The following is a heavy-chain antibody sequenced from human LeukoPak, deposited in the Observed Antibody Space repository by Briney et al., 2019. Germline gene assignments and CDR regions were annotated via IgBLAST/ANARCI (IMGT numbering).Heavy chain of an antibody. J-gene: IGHJ4*02. Sequence: ASVKVSCKASGYTFTSYGISWVRQAPGQGLEWMGWISAYNGNTNYAQKLQGRVTMTTDTSTSTAYMELRSLRSDDTAVYYCARDGPGTSTPATNYFDYWGQGALVTVSS. V-gene: IGHV1-18*01. D-gene: IGHD4-23*01. CDR1: GYTFTSYG. CDR2: ISAYNGNT. CDR3: ARDGPGTSTPATNYFDY.